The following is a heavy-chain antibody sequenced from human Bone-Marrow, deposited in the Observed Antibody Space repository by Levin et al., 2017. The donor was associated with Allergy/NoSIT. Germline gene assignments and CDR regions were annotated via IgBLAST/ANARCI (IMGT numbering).Heavy chain of an antibody. CDR1: GFSFSTYG. J-gene: IGHJ4*02. CDR2: TSYDGIVT. CDR3: ARDAGQYRYSPGAH. V-gene: IGHV3-30*03. D-gene: IGHD1-26*01. Sequence: AGGSLRLSCVASGFSFSTYGMHWVRQAPGKGLEWVAVTSYDGIVTYYEDSVKGRFTVSRDNSKNTLYLQMNSLRPEDTAVYHCARDAGQYRYSPGAHWGQGTLVTVSS.